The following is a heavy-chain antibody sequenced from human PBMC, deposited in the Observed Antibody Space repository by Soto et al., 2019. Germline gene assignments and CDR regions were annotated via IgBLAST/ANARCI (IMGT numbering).Heavy chain of an antibody. CDR3: ARDENQPPGSGSYYRFAP. CDR2: TSAYNGST. Sequence: ASVKVSCKASGYTFTSYGISWVRQAPGQGLEWMGWTSAYNGSTNYAQKLQGRVTMTTDTSTSTAYMELRSLRSDDTAVYYCARDENQPPGSGSYYRFAPWGQGTLVTLSS. V-gene: IGHV1-18*01. J-gene: IGHJ5*02. D-gene: IGHD3-10*01. CDR1: GYTFTSYG.